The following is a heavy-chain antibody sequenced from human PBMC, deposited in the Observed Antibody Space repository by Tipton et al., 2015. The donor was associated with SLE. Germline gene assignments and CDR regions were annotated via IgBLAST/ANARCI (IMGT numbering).Heavy chain of an antibody. D-gene: IGHD2/OR15-2a*01. CDR1: GGSFSGYY. CDR3: ARASAVSLDEDS. Sequence: TLSLTCTVSGGSFSGYYWSWIRQPPGKGLEWIGYIYYSGNSDYNPSLKNRVTISVDTSKNQFSLRLTSLTAADTAVYYCARASAVSLDEDSWGQGTLVTVSS. V-gene: IGHV4-59*01. CDR2: IYYSGNS. J-gene: IGHJ4*02.